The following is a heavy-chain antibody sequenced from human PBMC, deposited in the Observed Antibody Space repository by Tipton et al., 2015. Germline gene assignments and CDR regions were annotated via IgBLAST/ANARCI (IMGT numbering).Heavy chain of an antibody. J-gene: IGHJ4*02. CDR2: IYFSGST. Sequence: TLSLTCTVSSASIGSGGTYWSWIRQFPGKGLEWIGHIYFSGSTFYSPSLKSRLTISKDTSKNQLFLKLTSVTAADTAIYYCARLPKRDGDSFDLWGRGTLVTVSS. CDR1: SASIGSGGTY. D-gene: IGHD2-8*01. V-gene: IGHV4-31*03. CDR3: ARLPKRDGDSFDL.